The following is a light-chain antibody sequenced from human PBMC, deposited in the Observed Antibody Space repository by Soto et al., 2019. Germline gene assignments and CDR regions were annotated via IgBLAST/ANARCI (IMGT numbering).Light chain of an antibody. CDR2: EVT. Sequence: QSALTQPPSASGSLGQSVTISCTGTSSDVGGYNYVSWHQQHPGKAPKVMIYEVTKRPPGVPDRFSGSKSGNTASLTVSGLQADDEAEYYCSSFAGGGNPVLLGGGTKLTVL. CDR3: SSFAGGGNPVL. CDR1: SSDVGGYNY. V-gene: IGLV2-8*01. J-gene: IGLJ2*01.